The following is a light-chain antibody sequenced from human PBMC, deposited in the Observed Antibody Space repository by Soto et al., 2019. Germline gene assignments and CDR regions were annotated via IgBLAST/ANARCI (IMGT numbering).Light chain of an antibody. CDR1: SSDVGSYNL. CDR3: CSYAGSSTYVV. Sequence: QSALTQPASVSGSPVQSITISCTGTSSDVGSYNLVSWYQQHPGKAPKLVTYEVSKRPSGVSNRFSGSKSGNSASLTISGLQAEDEADYYCCSYAGSSTYVVFGGGTKVTVL. CDR2: EVS. V-gene: IGLV2-23*02. J-gene: IGLJ2*01.